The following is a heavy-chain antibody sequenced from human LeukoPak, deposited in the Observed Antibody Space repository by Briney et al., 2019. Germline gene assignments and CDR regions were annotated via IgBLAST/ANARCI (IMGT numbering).Heavy chain of an antibody. Sequence: ASVKVSCKASGGTFSSYAINWVRQAPGQGLEWMGRIIPILGIANYAQKFQGRVTITADKSTSTTYMELSSLRSEDTAVYYCARAPPSQIAAAGIDYWGQGTLVTVSS. CDR3: ARAPPSQIAAAGIDY. CDR1: GGTFSSYA. V-gene: IGHV1-69*04. D-gene: IGHD6-13*01. J-gene: IGHJ4*02. CDR2: IIPILGIA.